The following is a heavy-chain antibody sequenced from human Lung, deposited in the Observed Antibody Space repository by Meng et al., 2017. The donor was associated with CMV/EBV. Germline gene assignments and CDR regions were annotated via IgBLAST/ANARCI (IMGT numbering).Heavy chain of an antibody. Sequence: GGSXRLXCAASGFMFSNYGIHCVRQAPGKGLEWVAFIRFDGLNKYSADSVKGRFNISRDDSKNTVYLQMNRLRAEDTAVYYCAKDSSSGDRCFHHGINHYLESWXQGTLVTVSS. D-gene: IGHD3-22*01. V-gene: IGHV3-30*02. CDR1: GFMFSNYG. J-gene: IGHJ4*02. CDR2: IRFDGLNK. CDR3: AKDSSSGDRCFHHGINHYLES.